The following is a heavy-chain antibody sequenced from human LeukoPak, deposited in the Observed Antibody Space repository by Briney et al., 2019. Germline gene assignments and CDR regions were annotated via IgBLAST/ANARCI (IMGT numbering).Heavy chain of an antibody. CDR3: ATGGSGWENFDY. CDR1: GYTFTSYY. V-gene: IGHV1-46*01. J-gene: IGHJ4*02. D-gene: IGHD6-19*01. CDR2: INPSGGST. Sequence: ASVKVSCKASGYTFTSYYMHWVRQAPGQGLEWMGIINPSGGSTIYAQKFQGRVTMTEDTSTDTAYMELSSLRSEDTAVYYCATGGSGWENFDYWGQGTLVTVSS.